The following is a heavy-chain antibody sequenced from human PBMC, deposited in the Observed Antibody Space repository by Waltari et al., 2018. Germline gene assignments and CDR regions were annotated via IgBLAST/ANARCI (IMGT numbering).Heavy chain of an antibody. J-gene: IGHJ3*02. V-gene: IGHV4-59*01. Sequence: QVQLQESGPGLVKPSETLSLTCTVSGGSISSYSWSWIRQPPGKGLEWIGYIYYSGSTNYNPSLKSRVTISVDTSKNQFSLKLSSVTAADTAVYYCARVLLTGYSSSWPHAFDIWGQGTMVTVSS. CDR2: IYYSGST. D-gene: IGHD6-13*01. CDR1: GGSISSYS. CDR3: ARVLLTGYSSSWPHAFDI.